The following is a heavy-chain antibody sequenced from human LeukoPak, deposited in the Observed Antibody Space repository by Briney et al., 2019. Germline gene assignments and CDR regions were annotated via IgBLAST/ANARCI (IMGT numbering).Heavy chain of an antibody. Sequence: GGSLRVSCAGPGFTFVGTGTSWVRQGPGKGLEWVSGINRDGGSTGYADSVKGRFTISRDNAKKSLYLKMNSVRAEDTALYYCARVLSGESYQSIFDYWGQGTLVTVSS. CDR2: INRDGGST. CDR1: GFTFVGTG. V-gene: IGHV3-20*04. J-gene: IGHJ4*02. D-gene: IGHD1-26*01. CDR3: ARVLSGESYQSIFDY.